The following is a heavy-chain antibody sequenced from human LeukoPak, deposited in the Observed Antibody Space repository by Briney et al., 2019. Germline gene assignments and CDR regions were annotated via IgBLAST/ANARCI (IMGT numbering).Heavy chain of an antibody. D-gene: IGHD2-8*01. CDR2: IFSHGET. V-gene: IGHV3-66*01. Sequence: GGSLRLSCAASGFTVGNNYMNWARQAPGKGLEWVSLIFSHGETSYADSVKGRFTISRDNSKNTLYPQMNGLRVEDTAVYYCARDPPAVSINTYAWGQGTLVTVSS. J-gene: IGHJ4*02. CDR1: GFTVGNNY. CDR3: ARDPPAVSINTYA.